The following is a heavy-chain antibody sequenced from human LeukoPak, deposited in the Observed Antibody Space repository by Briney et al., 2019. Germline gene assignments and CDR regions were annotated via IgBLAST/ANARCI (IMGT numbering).Heavy chain of an antibody. V-gene: IGHV3-74*01. CDR3: AKDLTYYYDSTGYYFDY. J-gene: IGHJ4*02. CDR1: GFTLSNHW. D-gene: IGHD3-22*01. CDR2: INIDGRDT. Sequence: GGSLRLSCAASGFTLSNHWMYWVRQAPGKGLVWVSRINIDGRDTKYADSVKGRFTISRDNSKNTLYLQLNSLRAEDTAIYYCAKDLTYYYDSTGYYFDYWGQGTLVTVSS.